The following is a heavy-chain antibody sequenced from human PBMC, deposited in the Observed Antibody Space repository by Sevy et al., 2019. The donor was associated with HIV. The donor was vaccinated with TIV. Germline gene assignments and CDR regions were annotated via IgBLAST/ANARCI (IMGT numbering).Heavy chain of an antibody. Sequence: GGSLRLSCAASGFDCNHYGIYWVRQAPGRGLEWVSFISNSGSDQYYAVSVKGRFTISRHYSNNTVYLEMQSLRSDDTATYFCAKAHIATWWTLDYWGQGTTVTVSS. D-gene: IGHD2-21*01. J-gene: IGHJ4*02. V-gene: IGHV3-30*18. CDR1: GFDCNHYG. CDR3: AKAHIATWWTLDY. CDR2: ISNSGSDQ.